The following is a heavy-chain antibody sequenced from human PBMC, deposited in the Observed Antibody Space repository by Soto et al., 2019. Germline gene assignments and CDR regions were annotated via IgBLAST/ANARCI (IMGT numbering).Heavy chain of an antibody. Sequence: GGSLRLSCAASRFTFNSYAMTWVRQAPGKGLEWVSTITSSGGSTYYADSVKGRFTISRDNSNNTLYLQMNGLRADDTAVYYCSKSGDGYWGQGXLVTVSS. CDR3: SKSGDGY. CDR1: RFTFNSYA. D-gene: IGHD3-10*01. V-gene: IGHV3-23*01. J-gene: IGHJ4*02. CDR2: ITSSGGST.